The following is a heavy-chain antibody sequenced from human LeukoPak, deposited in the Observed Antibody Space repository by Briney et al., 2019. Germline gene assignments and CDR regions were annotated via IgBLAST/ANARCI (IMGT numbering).Heavy chain of an antibody. CDR1: GGSISSHY. CDR2: IYYSGST. Sequence: IPSETLSLTCTVSGGSISSHYWSWIRQPPGKGLEWTGYIYYSGSTNYNPSLKSRVTISVDTSKNQFSLKLSSVTAADTAVYYCARLTRLSTSPDRYYLDYWGQGTLVTVSS. D-gene: IGHD6-6*01. CDR3: ARLTRLSTSPDRYYLDY. V-gene: IGHV4-59*11. J-gene: IGHJ4*02.